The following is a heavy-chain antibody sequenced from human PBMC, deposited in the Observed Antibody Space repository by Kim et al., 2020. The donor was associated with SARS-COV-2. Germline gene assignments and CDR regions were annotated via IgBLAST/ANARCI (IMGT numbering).Heavy chain of an antibody. J-gene: IGHJ4*02. D-gene: IGHD3-9*01. CDR2: IIPIFGTA. V-gene: IGHV1-69*13. Sequence: SVKVSCKASGGTFSSYAISWVRQAPGQGLEWMGGIIPIFGTANYAQKFQGRVTITADESTSTAYMELSSLRSEDTAVYYCARGDILTGYSNDRFDYWGQGTLVTVSS. CDR1: GGTFSSYA. CDR3: ARGDILTGYSNDRFDY.